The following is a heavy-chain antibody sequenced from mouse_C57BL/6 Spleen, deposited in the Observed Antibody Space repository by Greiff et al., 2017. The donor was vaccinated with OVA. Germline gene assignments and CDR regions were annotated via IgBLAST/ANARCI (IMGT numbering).Heavy chain of an antibody. J-gene: IGHJ4*01. CDR1: GYTFTSYW. V-gene: IGHV1-69*01. Sequence: QVQLQQPGAELVMPGASVKLSCKASGYTFTSYWMHWVKQRPGQGLEWIGEIDPSDSYTNYNQKFKGKSTLTVDKSSSTAYMQLSSRTSEDSAVYYCARSGYYYAMDYWGQGTSVTVSS. D-gene: IGHD3-2*02. CDR2: IDPSDSYT. CDR3: ARSGYYYAMDY.